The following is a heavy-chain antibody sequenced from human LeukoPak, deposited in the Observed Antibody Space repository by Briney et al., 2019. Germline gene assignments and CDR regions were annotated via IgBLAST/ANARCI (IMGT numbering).Heavy chain of an antibody. D-gene: IGHD3-3*01. Sequence: GGSLRLSCAASGFTFSSYAMSWVRQAPGKGLEWVSVISGSGGSTFYADSVKGQFTISRDNSKNTLYPQMNSLRAEDTALYYCATSYYDFYYFDYWGQGTLVTVSS. J-gene: IGHJ4*02. CDR2: ISGSGGST. V-gene: IGHV3-23*01. CDR3: ATSYYDFYYFDY. CDR1: GFTFSSYA.